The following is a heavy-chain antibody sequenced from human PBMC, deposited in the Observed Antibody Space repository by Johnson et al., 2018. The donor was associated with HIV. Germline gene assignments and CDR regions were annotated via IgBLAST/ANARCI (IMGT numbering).Heavy chain of an antibody. CDR3: ASATVMATLSLGPRYPFDI. V-gene: IGHV3-NL1*01. D-gene: IGHD5-24*01. CDR1: GFTFSSYG. Sequence: QVLLLESGGGVVQPGRSLRLSCAASGFTFSSYGMHWVRQGPGKGLEWVSVIYSGGSTYYADSVKGRFTISRDNSKNTLYLQINSLRAEDTAVYYCASATVMATLSLGPRYPFDIWGQGTMVIVSS. J-gene: IGHJ3*02. CDR2: IYSGGST.